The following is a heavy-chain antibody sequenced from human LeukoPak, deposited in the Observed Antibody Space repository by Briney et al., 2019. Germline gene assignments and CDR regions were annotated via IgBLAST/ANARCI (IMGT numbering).Heavy chain of an antibody. V-gene: IGHV3-21*01. D-gene: IGHD6-19*01. CDR2: ITSSSSYI. J-gene: IGHJ4*02. CDR1: GFTLRGYS. CDR3: SVAGIGY. Sequence: GGSLRLSCAASGFTLRGYSMNWVRQAPGKGLEWVSYITSSSSYIYYAGSVKGRFTISRDNAKNSLYLQMNSLRAEDTAVYYCSVAGIGYWGQGTLVTVSS.